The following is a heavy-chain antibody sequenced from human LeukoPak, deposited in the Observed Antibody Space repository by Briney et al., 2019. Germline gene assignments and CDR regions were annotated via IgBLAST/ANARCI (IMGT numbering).Heavy chain of an antibody. V-gene: IGHV4-38-2*02. CDR3: ARHGMGYSSGWYGGHADY. CDR1: GYSISDGFY. D-gene: IGHD6-19*01. Sequence: SETLSLTCTVSGYSISDGFYWDWIRQTPGKGLEWIGSIYYSGSTYYNPSLKSRVTISVDTSKNQFSLKLSSVTAADTAVYYCARHGMGYSSGWYGGHADYWGQGTLVTVSS. J-gene: IGHJ4*02. CDR2: IYYSGST.